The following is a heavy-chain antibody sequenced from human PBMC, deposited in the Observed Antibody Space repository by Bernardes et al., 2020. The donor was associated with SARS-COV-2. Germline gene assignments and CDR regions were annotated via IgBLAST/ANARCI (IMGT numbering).Heavy chain of an antibody. D-gene: IGHD3-16*01. Sequence: GSLRLSCAASGFTFSNAWMSWVRQAPGKGLEWVGRIKSKTDGGTTDYAAPVKGRFTISRDDSKNTLYLQMNSLKTEDTAVYYCTTALERLGEDNYYYYYGMDVWGQGTTVTVSS. V-gene: IGHV3-15*01. CDR3: TTALERLGEDNYYYYYGMDV. J-gene: IGHJ6*02. CDR1: GFTFSNAW. CDR2: IKSKTDGGTT.